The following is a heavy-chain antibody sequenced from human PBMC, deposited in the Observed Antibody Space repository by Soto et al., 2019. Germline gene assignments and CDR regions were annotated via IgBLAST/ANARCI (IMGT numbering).Heavy chain of an antibody. J-gene: IGHJ4*02. CDR3: ASRSRGRCYNY. D-gene: IGHD2-15*01. CDR1: GGGVYSDGYY. CDR2: IYYSGST. V-gene: IGHV4-39*01. Sequence: QLQLQESGPGLVKSSETLSLTCTVSGGGVYSDGYYWGWIRRPPGQGLEWIGNIYYSGSTYYNPSRKSRVTISLDTSKNQFSLRLNAVTAADTAVYYCASRSRGRCYNYWGPGTLVTVSS.